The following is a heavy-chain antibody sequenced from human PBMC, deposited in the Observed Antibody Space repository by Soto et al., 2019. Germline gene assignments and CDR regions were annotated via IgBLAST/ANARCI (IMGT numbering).Heavy chain of an antibody. V-gene: IGHV3-74*01. Sequence: GGSLRLSCAASGFTFSSYWMHWVRQAPGKELVWVSRINSDGSSTSYADSVKGRFTISRDNAKNTLYLQMNSLRAEDTAVYYCARDWDAYCGGDCYLNWFDPWGQGTLVTVSS. J-gene: IGHJ5*02. CDR3: ARDWDAYCGGDCYLNWFDP. D-gene: IGHD2-21*02. CDR1: GFTFSSYW. CDR2: INSDGSST.